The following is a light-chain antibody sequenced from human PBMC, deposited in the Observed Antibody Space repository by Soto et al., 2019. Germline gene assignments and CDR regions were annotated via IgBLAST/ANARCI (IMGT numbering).Light chain of an antibody. J-gene: IGKJ1*01. Sequence: DIQMTQSPSSLSASVGDRVTVTCRASQNISRYFNWYQQKPGKAPSLLIYSVSSLERGVPSRFSGSGSGTDFTLAISSLQPEDSGFYYCQQRYSTLWTFGQGTKVEI. CDR1: QNISRY. CDR3: QQRYSTLWT. V-gene: IGKV1-39*01. CDR2: SVS.